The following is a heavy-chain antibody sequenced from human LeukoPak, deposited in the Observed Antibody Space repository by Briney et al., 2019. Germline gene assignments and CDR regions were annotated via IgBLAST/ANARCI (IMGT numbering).Heavy chain of an antibody. Sequence: ASETLSLTGTGSGGSISTNGFYWAWIRQPPGESLEWIGSIGYAGDTYYNSSLMSRLTISVDTSKNQFSLKLGSLTAADTAVYYCARLYGDYGAFDYWGQGILVTVSS. CDR3: ARLYGDYGAFDY. D-gene: IGHD4-17*01. V-gene: IGHV4-39*01. J-gene: IGHJ4*02. CDR2: IGYAGDT. CDR1: GGSISTNGFY.